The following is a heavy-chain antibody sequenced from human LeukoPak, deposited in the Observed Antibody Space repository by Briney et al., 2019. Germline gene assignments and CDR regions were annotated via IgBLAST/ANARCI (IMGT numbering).Heavy chain of an antibody. CDR1: GFTFSNYW. J-gene: IGHJ3*02. CDR2: IKQDGSEK. CDR3: ARDRGEELDAFDI. V-gene: IGHV3-7*01. Sequence: GGSLRLSCAASGFTFSNYWMNWVRQAPGKGLEWVAYIKQDGSEKYYVDSVKGRFTISRDNTQNSLYLQMNSLRDEDTAVYYCARDRGEELDAFDIWGQGTMVTVSS. D-gene: IGHD3-10*01.